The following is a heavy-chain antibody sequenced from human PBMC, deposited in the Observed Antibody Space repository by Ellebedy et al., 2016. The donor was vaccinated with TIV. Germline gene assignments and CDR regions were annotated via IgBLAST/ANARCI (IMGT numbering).Heavy chain of an antibody. Sequence: SLKISXAASGFTFDDYAMHWVRQAPGKGLEWVSGISWNSGNIGYADSVKGRFTISRDNAKNSLYLQMNSLRAEDTALYYCAKDLTMVRGVMDYWGQGTLVTVSS. J-gene: IGHJ4*02. CDR2: ISWNSGNI. CDR3: AKDLTMVRGVMDY. CDR1: GFTFDDYA. D-gene: IGHD3-10*01. V-gene: IGHV3-9*01.